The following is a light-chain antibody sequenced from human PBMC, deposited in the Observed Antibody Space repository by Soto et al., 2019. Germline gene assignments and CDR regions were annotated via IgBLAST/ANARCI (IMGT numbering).Light chain of an antibody. CDR3: QQYASSPWT. J-gene: IGKJ1*01. V-gene: IGKV3-20*01. CDR2: GAS. Sequence: IVWRQTQRTLFLSAKGVAPVSCRASPTISSSYLAWYQQKPGQAPRLLIYGASNRATGIPDRVSGSGSGTDFTLTINRLEPEDFAVYYCQQYASSPWTFAEGTRVDIK. CDR1: PTISSSY.